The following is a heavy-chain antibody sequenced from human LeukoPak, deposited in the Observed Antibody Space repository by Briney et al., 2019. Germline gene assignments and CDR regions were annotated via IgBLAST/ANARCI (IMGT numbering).Heavy chain of an antibody. D-gene: IGHD2-2*02. CDR2: IRSKANSYAT. J-gene: IGHJ4*02. Sequence: GGSLRLSCAASGFTFSGSAMHWVRQASGKGLEWVGRIRSKANSYATAYAASVKGRFTISRDDSKNTAYLQMNSLKTEDTAVYYCTTRLISRYIDHWGQGTLVTVSS. CDR1: GFTFSGSA. CDR3: TTRLISRYIDH. V-gene: IGHV3-73*01.